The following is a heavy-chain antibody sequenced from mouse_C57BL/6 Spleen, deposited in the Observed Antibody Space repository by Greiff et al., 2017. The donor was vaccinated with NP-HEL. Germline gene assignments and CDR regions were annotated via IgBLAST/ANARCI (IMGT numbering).Heavy chain of an antibody. Sequence: DVKLVESGGGLVKPGGSLKLSCAASGFTFSSYAMSWVRQTPEKRLEWVATISDGGSYTYYPDNVKGRFTISRDNAKNNLYLQMSHLKSEDTAMYYCARRCGWDYAMDYWGQGTSVTVSS. J-gene: IGHJ4*01. V-gene: IGHV5-4*03. CDR3: ARRCGWDYAMDY. CDR2: ISDGGSYT. CDR1: GFTFSSYA.